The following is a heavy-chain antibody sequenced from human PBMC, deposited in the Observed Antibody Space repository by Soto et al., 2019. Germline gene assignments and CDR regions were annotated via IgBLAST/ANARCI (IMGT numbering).Heavy chain of an antibody. CDR1: GYTFTGYY. CDR3: AREKAYSYDGSGPQFCWFVP. D-gene: IGHD3-22*01. Sequence: QVQLVQSGAEVKKPGASVKVSCKASGYTFTGYYMHWVRQAPGQGLEWMGWINPNSGGTHYAQKFQGWVHMSRDTSTSTAYMELSRLRSDDTAVYYCAREKAYSYDGSGPQFCWFVPWGQGTLVTVS. V-gene: IGHV1-2*04. J-gene: IGHJ5*02. CDR2: INPNSGGT.